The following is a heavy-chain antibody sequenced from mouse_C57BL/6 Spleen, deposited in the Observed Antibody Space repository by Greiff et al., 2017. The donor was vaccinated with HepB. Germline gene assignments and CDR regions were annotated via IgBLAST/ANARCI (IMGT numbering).Heavy chain of an antibody. J-gene: IGHJ3*01. V-gene: IGHV1-4*01. D-gene: IGHD2-3*01. CDR2: INPSSGYT. CDR3: ARRDDGSDLPGFAY. Sequence: VQLQQSGAELARPGASVKMSCKASGYTFTSYTMHWVKQRPGQGLEWIGYINPSSGYTKYNQKFKDKATLTADKSSSTAYMQLSSLTSEDSAVYSCARRDDGSDLPGFAYWGQGTLVTVSA. CDR1: GYTFTSYT.